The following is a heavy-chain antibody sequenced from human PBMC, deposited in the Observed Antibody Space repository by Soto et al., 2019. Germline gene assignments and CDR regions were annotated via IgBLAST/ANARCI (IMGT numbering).Heavy chain of an antibody. V-gene: IGHV1-18*01. CDR3: ANIASSNYYYYGMDV. CDR1: GYTFTSYG. CDR2: ISAYNGNT. Sequence: ASVKVSCKASGYTFTSYGISCVRQAPGQGLEWMGWISAYNGNTNYAQKLQGRVTMTTDTSTSTAYMELRSLRSDDTAVYYCANIASSNYYYYGMDVWGQGTTVTVSS. J-gene: IGHJ6*02. D-gene: IGHD2-21*01.